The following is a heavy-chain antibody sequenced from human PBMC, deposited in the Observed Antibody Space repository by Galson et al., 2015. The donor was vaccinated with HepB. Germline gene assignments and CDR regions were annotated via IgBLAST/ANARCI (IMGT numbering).Heavy chain of an antibody. D-gene: IGHD7-27*01. Sequence: SLRLSCAAPGFTFRSYGTSWVRQAPGKGLEWVSAIKGSGESTYYAVSVRGRFTISRDNSNNILYLHMNSLRAEDTAAYYCAKYPGAIHYFVNWGQGTLVTVSS. CDR1: GFTFRSYG. CDR2: IKGSGEST. J-gene: IGHJ4*02. CDR3: AKYPGAIHYFVN. V-gene: IGHV3-23*01.